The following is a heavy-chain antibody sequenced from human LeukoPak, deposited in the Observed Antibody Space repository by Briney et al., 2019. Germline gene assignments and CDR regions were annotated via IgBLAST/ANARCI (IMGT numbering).Heavy chain of an antibody. V-gene: IGHV3-23*01. CDR1: GFTFSSYA. D-gene: IGHD2-15*01. CDR3: AKDCNGGNCYIDY. J-gene: IGHJ4*02. CDR2: MSGRGVST. Sequence: GGSLRLSCAASGFTFSSYAMSWVRQAPGKGLEWVSGMSGRGVSTYYADSVKGRFTISSDNSKNTLYLQMNSLRAEDTAIYYCAKDCNGGNCYIDYWGQGTLVTVAS.